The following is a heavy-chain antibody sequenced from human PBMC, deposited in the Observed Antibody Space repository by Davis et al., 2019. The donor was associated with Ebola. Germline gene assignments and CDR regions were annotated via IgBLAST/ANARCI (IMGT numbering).Heavy chain of an antibody. J-gene: IGHJ4*02. CDR2: ISGNGGTT. CDR3: VKGKTQQVASYYFDF. CDR1: GFTFSNYA. D-gene: IGHD1-26*01. Sequence: PGGSLRLSCAASGFTFSNYAMHWVRQAPAKGLEWVSAISGNGGTTYYADSVKGRFPISRDNAKNSLYLQMNSLRAEDTALYYCVKGKTQQVASYYFDFWGQGSLVTVSS. V-gene: IGHV3-23*01.